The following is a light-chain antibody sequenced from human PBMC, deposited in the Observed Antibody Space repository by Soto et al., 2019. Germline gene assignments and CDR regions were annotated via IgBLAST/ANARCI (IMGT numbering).Light chain of an antibody. J-gene: IGKJ4*01. V-gene: IGKV1-12*01. CDR3: QQANSVPLT. CDR2: AAS. Sequence: DIQMTQSPSSVSASVGDRVTITCRASQGISSRLAWYQQKPGKAPNLLIYAASNLQSGVPSRFSGSGSETDFTLTIGSLQPEDFATSYCQQANSVPLTFGGGPKVEIK. CDR1: QGISSR.